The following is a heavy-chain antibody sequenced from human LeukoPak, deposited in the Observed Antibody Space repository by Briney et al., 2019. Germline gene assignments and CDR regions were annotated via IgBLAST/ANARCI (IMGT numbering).Heavy chain of an antibody. D-gene: IGHD6-13*01. CDR2: IGGTTGNT. CDR1: GFIFTNYA. V-gene: IGHV3-23*01. CDR3: AKGPGAGGNTWYYFDY. J-gene: IGHJ4*02. Sequence: PGGSLRLSCAASGFIFTNYAMNWVRQAPGKGLEWASAIGGTTGNTYYADSVKGRFTISTDNSKTTLYLQMNSLRADDTAVYYCAKGPGAGGNTWYYFDYWGQGTLVTVSS.